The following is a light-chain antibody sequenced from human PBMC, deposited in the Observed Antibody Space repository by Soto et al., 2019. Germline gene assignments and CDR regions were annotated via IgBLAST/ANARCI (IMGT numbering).Light chain of an antibody. V-gene: IGKV1-33*01. CDR1: QDIRDH. CDR2: AAS. Sequence: DLQMTQSPSSLSASVGDRVTITCQATQDIRDHLNWYQQQPGKAPKLLIYAASNLETGVPSRFSGSGSGTDFTFTISSLQPEDFATYYCQQYDNFVTFGGGTKVEI. J-gene: IGKJ4*01. CDR3: QQYDNFVT.